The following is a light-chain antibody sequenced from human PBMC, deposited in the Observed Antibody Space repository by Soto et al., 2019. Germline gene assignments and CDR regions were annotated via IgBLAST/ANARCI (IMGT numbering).Light chain of an antibody. J-gene: IGKJ1*01. CDR3: QQYATSPST. CDR1: ETVINNY. V-gene: IGKV3-20*01. Sequence: EIVLTQSPGTLSLSPGERATLSCRASETVINNYLAWYQPKPGQAPRLLTYGSSTRATGIPDRFSVSGSGTGFTLTISRLEPEDFAVYYCQQYATSPSTFGQGTKVEIK. CDR2: GSS.